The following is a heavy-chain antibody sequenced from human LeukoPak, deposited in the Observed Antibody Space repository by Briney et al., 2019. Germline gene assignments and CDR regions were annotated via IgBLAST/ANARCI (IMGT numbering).Heavy chain of an antibody. CDR3: ARETPRRGETRDGYR. V-gene: IGHV3-7*01. J-gene: IGHJ4*02. CDR2: IKEDGSET. CDR1: GFTFSACW. D-gene: IGHD5-24*01. Sequence: PGGSLRLSCAASGFTFSACWMNWVRQVPGKGLECLANIKEDGSETYYADSVKGRFTISRDNPKNLLFLQINSLRVEDTAVYYCARETPRRGETRDGYRWGQGTVVTVSS.